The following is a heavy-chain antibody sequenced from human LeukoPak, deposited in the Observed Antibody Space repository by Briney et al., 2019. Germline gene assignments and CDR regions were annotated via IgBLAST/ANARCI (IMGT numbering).Heavy chain of an antibody. CDR2: IYYSGST. J-gene: IGHJ4*02. V-gene: IGHV4-59*01. CDR3: ARSSFPGSHFDY. CDR1: GGSMSGYF. Sequence: SETLSLTCTVSGGSMSGYFWSWIRQPPGKGLEWIGYIYYSGSTNYNPSLKSRVTISVDTSENQFSLKLSSVTAADTAVYYCARSSFPGSHFDYWGQGTLVTVSS.